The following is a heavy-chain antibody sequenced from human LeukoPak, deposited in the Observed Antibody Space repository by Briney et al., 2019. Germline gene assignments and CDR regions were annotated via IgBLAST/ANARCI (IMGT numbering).Heavy chain of an antibody. Sequence: SVKVSCKASGGTFSSYAISWVRQAPGQGLEWMGRIIPILGIANYAQKFQGRVTITADKSTSTAYMELSSLRSEDTAVYYCARTTRVAAAGPYYFDYWGQGTLVAVSS. V-gene: IGHV1-69*04. J-gene: IGHJ4*02. CDR1: GGTFSSYA. CDR2: IIPILGIA. D-gene: IGHD6-13*01. CDR3: ARTTRVAAAGPYYFDY.